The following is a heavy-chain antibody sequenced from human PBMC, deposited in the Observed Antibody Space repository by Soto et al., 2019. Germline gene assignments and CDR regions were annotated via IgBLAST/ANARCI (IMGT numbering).Heavy chain of an antibody. D-gene: IGHD6-13*01. V-gene: IGHV4-59*01. J-gene: IGHJ4*02. Sequence: QVQLQESGPGLVKPSETLSLTCTVSGDSISSYYWSWIRQPPGKGLEWIGYIYYSGSTNYNPSLKSRVTISVDTSKNQFSLKLSSVTAADTAVYYCTRGPGLAALWGQGTLVTVSS. CDR2: IYYSGST. CDR1: GDSISSYY. CDR3: TRGPGLAAL.